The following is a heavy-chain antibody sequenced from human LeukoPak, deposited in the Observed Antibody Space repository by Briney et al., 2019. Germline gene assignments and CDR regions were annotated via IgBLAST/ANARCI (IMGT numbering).Heavy chain of an antibody. CDR2: IDPNGEAS. Sequence: GGSLRLSCAASGFTFNGCVMLWVRQAPGMGLEYVSSIDPNGEASYYANSVKGRFSISRDNSNNMLYLQMGSLTSADMGVYYCAAQGGRTGAYDPWGQGTLVTVAS. V-gene: IGHV3-64*01. J-gene: IGHJ5*02. CDR1: GFTFNGCV. CDR3: AAQGGRTGAYDP. D-gene: IGHD3/OR15-3a*01.